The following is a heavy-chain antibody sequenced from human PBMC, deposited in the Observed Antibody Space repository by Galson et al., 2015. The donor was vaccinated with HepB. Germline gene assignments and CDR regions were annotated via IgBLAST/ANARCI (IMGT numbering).Heavy chain of an antibody. V-gene: IGHV1-46*03. D-gene: IGHD3-3*01. CDR1: GYTFTSYY. Sequence: SVKVSCKASGYTFTSYYMHWVRQAPGQGLEWMGIINPSGGSTSYAQKFQGRVTMTRDTSTSTVYMELSSLRSEDTAVYYCAREGVRFLEWLENTQRSGWFDPWGQGTLVTVSS. CDR2: INPSGGST. J-gene: IGHJ5*02. CDR3: AREGVRFLEWLENTQRSGWFDP.